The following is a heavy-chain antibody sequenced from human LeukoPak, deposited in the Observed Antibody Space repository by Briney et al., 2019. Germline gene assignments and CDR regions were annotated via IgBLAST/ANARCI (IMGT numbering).Heavy chain of an antibody. D-gene: IGHD3-10*01. CDR1: GGSISSSSYY. CDR3: ARLPQSMVRGVIITGYYYGMDV. V-gene: IGHV4-39*01. Sequence: SETLSLTCTVSGGSISSSSYYWGWIRQPPGKGLEWIGSIYYSGSTYYNPSLKSRVTISVGTSKNQFSLKLSSVTAADTAVYYCARLPQSMVRGVIITGYYYGMDVWGQGTTVTVSS. J-gene: IGHJ6*02. CDR2: IYYSGST.